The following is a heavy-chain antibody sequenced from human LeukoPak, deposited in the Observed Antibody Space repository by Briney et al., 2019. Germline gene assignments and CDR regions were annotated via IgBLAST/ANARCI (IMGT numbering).Heavy chain of an antibody. Sequence: GGSLRLSCTASGFTFGDYAMTWVRQAPGKGLEWVGYIRSKVYGGTPEYAASVKGRFTISRDDSKGIAYLQMNSLKTEDTAVYYCTRDQTPYYWGQGTLVTVSS. V-gene: IGHV3-49*04. CDR3: TRDQTPYY. J-gene: IGHJ4*02. CDR1: GFTFGDYA. CDR2: IRSKVYGGTP.